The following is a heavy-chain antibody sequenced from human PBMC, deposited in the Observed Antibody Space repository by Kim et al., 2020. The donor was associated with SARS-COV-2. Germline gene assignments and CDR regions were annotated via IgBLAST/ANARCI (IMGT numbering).Heavy chain of an antibody. V-gene: IGHV3-30*02. D-gene: IGHD6-13*01. J-gene: IGHJ4*02. CDR3: AKDRIAAAGPYYFDY. Sequence: DSVMGRFTIARDNSKNTLYLKMNSLRAEDTAVYYCAKDRIAAAGPYYFDYWGQGTLVTVSS.